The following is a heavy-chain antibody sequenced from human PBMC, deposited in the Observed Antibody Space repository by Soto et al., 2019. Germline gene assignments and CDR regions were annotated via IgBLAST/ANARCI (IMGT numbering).Heavy chain of an antibody. V-gene: IGHV3-23*01. CDR2: ISGSGGST. CDR3: AKAHPPDIVVVVAATPRFYFDY. Sequence: EVQLLESGGGLVQPGGSLRLSCAASGFTFSSYAMSWVRQAPGKGLEWVSAISGSGGSTYYADSVKGRFTISRDNSKNTLYLQMTSLRAEDTAVYYCAKAHPPDIVVVVAATPRFYFDYWGQGTLVTVSS. CDR1: GFTFSSYA. D-gene: IGHD2-15*01. J-gene: IGHJ4*02.